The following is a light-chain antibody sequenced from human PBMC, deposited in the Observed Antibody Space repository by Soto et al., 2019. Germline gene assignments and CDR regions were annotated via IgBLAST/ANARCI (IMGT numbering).Light chain of an antibody. J-gene: IGKJ1*01. CDR3: QQSYSTSVT. Sequence: DIQMTQSPSSLSASVGDRVTITCRASQSISSYLNWYQQKPGKAPKLLIYAASSLQSGVPSRFSGSGSGTDFTLTISSLQPEDFATYYCQQSYSTSVTFGQVTKVEIK. CDR2: AAS. CDR1: QSISSY. V-gene: IGKV1-39*01.